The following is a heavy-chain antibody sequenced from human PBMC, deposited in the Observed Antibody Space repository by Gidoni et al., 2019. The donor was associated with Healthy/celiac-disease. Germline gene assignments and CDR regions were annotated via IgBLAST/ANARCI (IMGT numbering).Heavy chain of an antibody. V-gene: IGHV3-74*01. CDR2: INSDGSST. J-gene: IGHJ4*02. Sequence: VQLVESGGGLVQPGGSLSLSCAASGFTFSSYWMHWVRQAPGKGLVWVSRINSDGSSTSYADSGKGRFTISRDNAKNTLYLQMNSLRAEDTAVYYCARDLVAVAGTRRFDYWGQGTLVTVSS. CDR3: ARDLVAVAGTRRFDY. CDR1: GFTFSSYW. D-gene: IGHD6-19*01.